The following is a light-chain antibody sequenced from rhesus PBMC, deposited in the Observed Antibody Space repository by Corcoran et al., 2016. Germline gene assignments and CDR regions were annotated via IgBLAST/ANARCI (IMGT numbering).Light chain of an antibody. CDR3: QQGYNTPRT. Sequence: DIQMTQSPSSLSASVGDKVTITCRASQGIDFALAWYQQKPGKAPKLLINAASTLQSGVPSRFSGSGSGTDFTLTISSLQPEDFATYYCQQGYNTPRTFGQGTKVEIK. CDR2: AAS. V-gene: IGKV1-18*01. J-gene: IGKJ1*01. CDR1: QGIDFA.